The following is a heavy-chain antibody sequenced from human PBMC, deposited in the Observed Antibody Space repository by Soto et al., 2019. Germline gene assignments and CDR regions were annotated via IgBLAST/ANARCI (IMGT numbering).Heavy chain of an antibody. J-gene: IGHJ6*02. D-gene: IGHD6-13*01. V-gene: IGHV4-31*03. CDR2: IYYSGST. CDR3: TSDRSLAAAGYGPIAVGGMVGGMDV. CDR1: GVSISRGGYY. Sequence: QVQLQESGPGLVKPSQTLSLTCTVSGVSISRGGYYWSWIRQHPGKGLGWIGYIYYSGSTYSNPALKGRATRLLDKAKTRFALRLRAVSAGGRAVYYCTSDRSLAAAGYGPIAVGGMVGGMDVWVQGGTVTVSS.